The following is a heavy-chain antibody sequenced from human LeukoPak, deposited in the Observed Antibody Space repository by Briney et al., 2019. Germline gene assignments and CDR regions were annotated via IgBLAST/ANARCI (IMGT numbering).Heavy chain of an antibody. CDR1: GGSISSGDYY. Sequence: KASETLSLTCTVSGGSISSGDYYWSWIRQPPGKGLEWIGYIYYSGSTYYNPSLKSRVTISVDTSKNQFSLKLSSVTAADTVVYYCARAITMVRGVMAYYYYYMDVWGKGTTVTVSS. CDR3: ARAITMVRGVMAYYYYYMDV. J-gene: IGHJ6*03. V-gene: IGHV4-30-4*08. D-gene: IGHD3-10*01. CDR2: IYYSGST.